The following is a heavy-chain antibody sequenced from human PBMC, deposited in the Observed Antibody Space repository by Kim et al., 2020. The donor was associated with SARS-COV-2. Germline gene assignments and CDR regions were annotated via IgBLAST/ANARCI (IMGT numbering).Heavy chain of an antibody. V-gene: IGHV4-4*07. CDR1: GGSISSYY. CDR3: ARENIVVVPAAKVPYYYYGIDV. CDR2: IYTSGST. D-gene: IGHD2-2*01. J-gene: IGHJ6*02. Sequence: SETLSLTCTVSGGSISSYYWSWIRQPAGKGLEWIGRIYTSGSTNYNPSLKSRVTMSVDTSKNQFSLKLSSVTAADTAVYYCARENIVVVPAAKVPYYYYGIDVWGQGTAVSVSS.